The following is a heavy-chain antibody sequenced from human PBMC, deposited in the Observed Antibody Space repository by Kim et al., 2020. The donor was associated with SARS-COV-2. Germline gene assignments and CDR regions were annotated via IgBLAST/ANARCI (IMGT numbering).Heavy chain of an antibody. D-gene: IGHD6-6*01. CDR2: IGTAGDT. CDR3: AREGSSSGYYGMDV. CDR1: GFTFSSYD. J-gene: IGHJ6*01. Sequence: GGSLRLSCAASGFTFSSYDMHWVRQATGKGLEWVSAIGTAGDTYYPGSVKGRFTISRENAKNSLYLQMNSLRAGDTAVYYCAREGSSSGYYGMDVWGQGATCTVSS. V-gene: IGHV3-13*01.